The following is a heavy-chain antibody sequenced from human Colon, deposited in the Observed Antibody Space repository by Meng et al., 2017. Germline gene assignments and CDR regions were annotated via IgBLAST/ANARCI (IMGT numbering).Heavy chain of an antibody. Sequence: HVRRSAPGLGRPSATLSLTCNVSGGSVSRCSHYWSWIRQPPGKGLEFIAYVDYYWNINYNPSLNSRATVSIDTSKTQFSLKVTSVTAADTAVYYCAVGPWELDYWGQGILVTVSS. CDR1: GGSVSRCSHY. CDR3: AVGPWELDY. J-gene: IGHJ4*02. D-gene: IGHD1-26*01. CDR2: VDYYWNI. V-gene: IGHV4-61*01.